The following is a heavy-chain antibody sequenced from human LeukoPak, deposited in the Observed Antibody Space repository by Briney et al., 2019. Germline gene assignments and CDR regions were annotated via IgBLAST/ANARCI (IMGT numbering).Heavy chain of an antibody. Sequence: GGSLRLSCAASGFTFDDYAMHWVRQAPGKGLEWVSGISWNSGSIGYADSVKGRFTISRDNAKNSLYLQMNSLRAEDTALYYCAKGRDYYGSGREAFDIWGQGTMVTVSS. V-gene: IGHV3-9*01. CDR2: ISWNSGSI. CDR3: AKGRDYYGSGREAFDI. D-gene: IGHD3-10*01. CDR1: GFTFDDYA. J-gene: IGHJ3*02.